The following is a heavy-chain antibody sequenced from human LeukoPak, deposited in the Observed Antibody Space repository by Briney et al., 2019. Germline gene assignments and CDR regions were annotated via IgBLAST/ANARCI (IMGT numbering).Heavy chain of an antibody. CDR2: IYYSGST. V-gene: IGHV4-39*01. CDR3: ARIYYGDNWFDP. CDR1: GGSITSTIYY. Sequence: SETLSLTCTVSGGSITSTIYYWGWIRQPPGEGLEWIGSIYYSGSTYYKLSLKSRVTISVDTSKNQFSLKLSSVTAADTAVYYCARIYYGDNWFDPWGQGTLVTVSS. D-gene: IGHD3-10*01. J-gene: IGHJ5*02.